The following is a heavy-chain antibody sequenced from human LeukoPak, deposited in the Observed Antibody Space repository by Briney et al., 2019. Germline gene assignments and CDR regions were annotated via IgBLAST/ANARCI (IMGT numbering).Heavy chain of an antibody. CDR1: GFTFSSYA. V-gene: IGHV3-23*01. J-gene: IGHJ4*02. CDR2: ISGSGGST. D-gene: IGHD2-2*01. Sequence: GGSLRLSCAASGFTFSSYAMSWVRQAPGKGLEWVSAISGSGGSTYYADSVKGRFTISRDNSKNTLYLQMNSLRAEDTAVYYCAKEGLIVVVPAAMGDYWGQGTLVTVSP. CDR3: AKEGLIVVVPAAMGDY.